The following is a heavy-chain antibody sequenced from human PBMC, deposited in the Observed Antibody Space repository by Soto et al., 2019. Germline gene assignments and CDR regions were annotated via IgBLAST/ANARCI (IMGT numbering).Heavy chain of an antibody. CDR1: GFTFSSYA. Sequence: QVQLVESGGGVVQPGRSLRLSCAASGFTFSSYAMHWVRQAPGKGLEWVAVISYDGSNKYYADSVKGRFTISRDNSKNTLYLQMNSLRAEDTAVYYCARAPGIAAAVRRFDPWGQGTLVTVSS. V-gene: IGHV3-30-3*01. CDR2: ISYDGSNK. D-gene: IGHD6-13*01. CDR3: ARAPGIAAAVRRFDP. J-gene: IGHJ5*02.